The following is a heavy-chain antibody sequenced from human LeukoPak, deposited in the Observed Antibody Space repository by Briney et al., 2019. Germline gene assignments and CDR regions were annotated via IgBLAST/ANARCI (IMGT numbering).Heavy chain of an antibody. D-gene: IGHD1-14*01. V-gene: IGHV1-46*01. J-gene: IGHJ5*02. CDR1: GLRFTGYW. CDR3: VRDNSIADRGWWFDP. CDR2: IDPSGHIT. Sequence: ASVKVSCKASGLRFTGYWMHWVRQAPGQGLEWIGIIDPSGHITNSAQKFQGRLTVTRDTPTSTVYMELSSLRSDDTAVYYCVRDNSIADRGWWFDPWGQGTLVTVSS.